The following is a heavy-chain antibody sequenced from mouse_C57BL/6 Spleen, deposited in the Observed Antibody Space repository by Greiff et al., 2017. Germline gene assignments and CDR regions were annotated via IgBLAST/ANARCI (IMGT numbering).Heavy chain of an antibody. Sequence: QVQLQEPGAELVKPGASVKLSCKASGYNFTSYWMHWVKQRPGQGLEWIGMIHPNSGSTNYNEKFKRKATLTVDKSSSTAYMQLSSLTSEDTAVYYCAYEEGHDYHQACLAYWGQGTLVTVS. V-gene: IGHV1-64*01. CDR1: GYNFTSYW. D-gene: IGHD2-4*01. CDR3: AYEEGHDYHQACLAY. CDR2: IHPNSGST. J-gene: IGHJ3*01.